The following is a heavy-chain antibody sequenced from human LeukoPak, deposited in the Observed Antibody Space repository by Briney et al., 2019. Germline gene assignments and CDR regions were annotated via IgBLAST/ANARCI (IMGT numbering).Heavy chain of an antibody. J-gene: IGHJ6*04. CDR2: ISSSGNT. D-gene: IGHD6-25*01. Sequence: SETLSLTCTVSGGSISSNYWSWIRQPAGKGLEWIGRISSSGNTNYNPSFKSRVTMSVNTSKTQFSLKLSSVTAADTAVYYCPRNSSEPSYYSPGMNVWGKGPSVTVS. CDR3: PRNSSEPSYYSPGMNV. V-gene: IGHV4-4*07. CDR1: GGSISSNY.